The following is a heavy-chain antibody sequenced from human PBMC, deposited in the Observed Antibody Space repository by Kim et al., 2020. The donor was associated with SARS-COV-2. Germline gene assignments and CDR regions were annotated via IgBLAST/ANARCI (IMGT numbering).Heavy chain of an antibody. CDR3: ARVTRITQLIY. CDR1: GGSFSGYY. V-gene: IGHV4-34*01. J-gene: IGHJ4*02. D-gene: IGHD3-10*01. Sequence: SETLSLTCAVYGGSFSGYYWSWTRQPPGKGLEWIGEINHSGSTNYNPSLKSRVTISVDTSKNQFSLKLSSVTAADTAVYYCARVTRITQLIYWGQGTLVT. CDR2: INHSGST.